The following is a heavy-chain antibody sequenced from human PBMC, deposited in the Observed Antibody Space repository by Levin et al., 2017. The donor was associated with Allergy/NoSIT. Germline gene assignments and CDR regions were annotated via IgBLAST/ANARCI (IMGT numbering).Heavy chain of an antibody. CDR3: ARVQSSSWYAAAFDI. D-gene: IGHD6-13*01. J-gene: IGHJ3*02. CDR2: IYYSGST. CDR1: GGSVSSGSYY. Sequence: SQTLSLTCTVSGGSVSSGSYYWSWIRQPPGKGLEWIGYIYYSGSTNYNPSLKSRVTIPVDTSKNQFSLKLSSVTAADTAVYYCARVQSSSWYAAAFDIWGQGTMVTVSS. V-gene: IGHV4-61*01.